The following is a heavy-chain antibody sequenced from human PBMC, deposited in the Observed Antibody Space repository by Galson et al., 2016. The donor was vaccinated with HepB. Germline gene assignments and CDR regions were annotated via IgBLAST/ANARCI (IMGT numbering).Heavy chain of an antibody. Sequence: LSLTCTVFGGSIGSSSYYWNWIRPHPGKGLEWVGSIYYTGSTYYNPSLKSRLTISVDTSKSQFSLKLTSVTAADTAVYYCVREFSGSWYDSWGQGTLLTVSS. CDR3: VREFSGSWYDS. CDR1: GGSIGSSSYY. V-gene: IGHV4-31*03. D-gene: IGHD6-25*01. J-gene: IGHJ5*01. CDR2: IYYTGST.